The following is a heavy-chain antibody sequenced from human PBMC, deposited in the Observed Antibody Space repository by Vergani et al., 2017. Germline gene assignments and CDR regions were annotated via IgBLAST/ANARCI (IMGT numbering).Heavy chain of an antibody. Sequence: QVQLVESGGGVVQPGRSLRLSCAASGFTFSSYGMHWVRQAPGKGLEWVAVIWYDGSNKYYAGSVKGRFTISRDNSKNTLYLQMNSLRAEDTAVYYCARGNCGGDCSYYFDYWGQGTLVTVSS. V-gene: IGHV3-33*01. CDR1: GFTFSSYG. J-gene: IGHJ4*02. CDR3: ARGNCGGDCSYYFDY. CDR2: IWYDGSNK. D-gene: IGHD2-21*02.